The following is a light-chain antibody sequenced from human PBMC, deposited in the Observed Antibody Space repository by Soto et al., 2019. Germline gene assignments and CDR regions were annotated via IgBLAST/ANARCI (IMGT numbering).Light chain of an antibody. J-gene: IGKJ4*01. CDR2: ATS. CDR1: QTINSW. CDR3: QQYKSFSLT. V-gene: IGKV1-5*03. Sequence: DIQMSQAPSTLSASVGDRDTITCRASQTINSWLAWYQQKPGKAPKLLIYATSNLESGVPSRFSGSGSGTEFSLTISSLQPDDFATYYCQQYKSFSLTFGGGTSVEVK.